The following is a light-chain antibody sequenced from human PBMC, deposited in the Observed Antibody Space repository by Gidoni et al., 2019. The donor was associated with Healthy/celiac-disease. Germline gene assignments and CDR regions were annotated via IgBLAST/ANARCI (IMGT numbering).Light chain of an antibody. CDR3: QQSYSTPPGS. J-gene: IGKJ2*04. CDR1: QSISSY. CDR2: AAS. V-gene: IGKV1-39*01. Sequence: DIQMTQSPSSLSASVGDRVTITCRASQSISSYLNWYQQKPGKAPKLLIYAASSLQSGVPSRFSGSGSGTDVTLTISSLQPEDFATYYCQQSYSTPPGSFGQGTKLEIK.